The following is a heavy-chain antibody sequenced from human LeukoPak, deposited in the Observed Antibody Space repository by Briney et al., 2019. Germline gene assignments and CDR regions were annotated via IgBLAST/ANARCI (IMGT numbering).Heavy chain of an antibody. CDR1: GASISTYY. V-gene: IGHV4-59*08. D-gene: IGHD6-19*01. CDR2: IYNSGST. Sequence: SETQSLTCTVSGASISTYYWTWIRQPPGKGLEWIGYIYNSGSTNYNPSLKSRVTISVDTSKNQFSLKLSSVTAADTAVYYCARRRRIAEAGRSGDALDIWGQGTMVTVSS. CDR3: ARRRRIAEAGRSGDALDI. J-gene: IGHJ3*02.